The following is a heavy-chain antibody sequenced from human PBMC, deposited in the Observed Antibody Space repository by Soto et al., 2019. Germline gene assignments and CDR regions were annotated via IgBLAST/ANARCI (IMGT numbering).Heavy chain of an antibody. J-gene: IGHJ3*02. Sequence: QVQLVQSGAEVKKPGASVKVSCKASGYTFTSYAMHWVRQAPGQRLEWMGWINAGNGNTKYSQKFQGRVTITRDTSASTAYMALSSLRSEDTAVYYSARVRITGITGANSAFDIWGQGTMVTVSS. CDR2: INAGNGNT. CDR1: GYTFTSYA. CDR3: ARVRITGITGANSAFDI. D-gene: IGHD1-20*01. V-gene: IGHV1-3*01.